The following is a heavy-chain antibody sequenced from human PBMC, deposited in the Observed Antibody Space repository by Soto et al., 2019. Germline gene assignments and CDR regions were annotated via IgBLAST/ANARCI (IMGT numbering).Heavy chain of an antibody. Sequence: SETLSLTCTVSGGSISRSTYYWGWIRQPPGKGLEWIGSIYYSGSTYYRPSLKSRVTISVDTSKNQFSLKLSSVTAADTAVYYCARQVPAAIRLGWLDPWGQGTLVTVSS. CDR1: GGSISRSTYY. J-gene: IGHJ5*02. V-gene: IGHV4-39*01. CDR2: IYYSGST. D-gene: IGHD2-2*02. CDR3: ARQVPAAIRLGWLDP.